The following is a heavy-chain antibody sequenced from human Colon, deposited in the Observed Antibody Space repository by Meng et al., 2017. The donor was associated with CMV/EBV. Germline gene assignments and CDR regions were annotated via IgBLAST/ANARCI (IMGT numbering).Heavy chain of an antibody. D-gene: IGHD6-13*01. Sequence: QVQLVQSGTDVKKPWASVKVSCKTSGYPFTANHLHWVRQAPGQGLEWMGWIYPQDGGTYFAQKFQDRVTLTRDTSITTAYMELSGLTSDDTAIYYCVRESWYFDFWGEGTLVTVSS. CDR1: GYPFTANH. V-gene: IGHV1-2*02. CDR2: IYPQDGGT. J-gene: IGHJ4*02. CDR3: VRESWYFDF.